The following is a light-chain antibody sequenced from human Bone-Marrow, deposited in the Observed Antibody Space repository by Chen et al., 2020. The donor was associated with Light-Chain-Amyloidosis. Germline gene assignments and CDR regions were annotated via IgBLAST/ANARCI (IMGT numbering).Light chain of an antibody. CDR3: QWYYYWPPMCS. V-gene: IGKV3-15*01. Sequence: EIVMTQSPATLSVSPGDSATLSCRAGQNVKNNLAWYQQKPGQAPKLLIYGASTRATGIPARCTGNGSETECTLTISILQSDDFAVYYWQWYYYWPPMCSFGHWTKLEIK. J-gene: IGKJ2*04. CDR1: QNVKNN. CDR2: GAS.